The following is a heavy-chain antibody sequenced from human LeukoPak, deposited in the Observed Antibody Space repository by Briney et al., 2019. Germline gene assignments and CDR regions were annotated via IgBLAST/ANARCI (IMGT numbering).Heavy chain of an antibody. V-gene: IGHV4-34*01. Sequence: SETLSLTCAVYGGSFSGYYWSWIRQPPGKGLEWIGEINHSGSTNYNPSLKSRVTISVDTSKNQFSPKLSSVTAADTAVYYCARGTRRSSSHRGAFDIWGQGTMVTVSS. CDR2: INHSGST. CDR3: ARGTRRSSSHRGAFDI. D-gene: IGHD6-13*01. J-gene: IGHJ3*02. CDR1: GGSFSGYY.